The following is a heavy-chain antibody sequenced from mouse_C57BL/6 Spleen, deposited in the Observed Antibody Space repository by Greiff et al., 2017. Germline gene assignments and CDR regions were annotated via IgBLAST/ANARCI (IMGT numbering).Heavy chain of an antibody. D-gene: IGHD2-5*01. J-gene: IGHJ2*01. Sequence: VQLQQSGPELVKPGASVKISCKASGYAFSSSWMNWVKQRPGKGLEWIGRIYPGDGDTNYNGKFKGKATLTADKSSSTAYMQLSSLTSEDSAVYFCARSGYYSNYVDYFDYWGQGTTLTVSS. CDR3: ARSGYYSNYVDYFDY. CDR2: IYPGDGDT. CDR1: GYAFSSSW. V-gene: IGHV1-82*01.